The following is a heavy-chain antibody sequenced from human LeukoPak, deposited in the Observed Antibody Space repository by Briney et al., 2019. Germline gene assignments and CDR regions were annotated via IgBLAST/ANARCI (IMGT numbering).Heavy chain of an antibody. D-gene: IGHD3-10*01. V-gene: IGHV3-30*18. CDR3: AKELYFGSGSYPDY. Sequence: PGGSLRLSCAASGFTFSSYGMHWVRQAPGKGLEWVAVISHDGSDSHYADSVKGRFTISRDNSKNTVYLQMSSLRPEDTAVYFCAKELYFGSGSYPDYWGRGSLVGVCS. J-gene: IGHJ4*02. CDR1: GFTFSSYG. CDR2: ISHDGSDS.